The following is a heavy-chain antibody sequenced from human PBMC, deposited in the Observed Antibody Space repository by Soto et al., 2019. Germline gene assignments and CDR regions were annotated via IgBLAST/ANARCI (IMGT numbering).Heavy chain of an antibody. CDR2: SIPIFGTA. CDR1: GGTFSSYA. D-gene: IGHD2-21*02. J-gene: IGHJ4*02. Sequence: QVQLVQSGAEVKKPGSSVKVSCKASGGTFSSYAISWVRQAPGQGLEWMGGSIPIFGTANYAQKFQGRVTITADKSTSTAYMELSSLRSEDTAVYYCARAEPRVVTATPHFDYWGQGTLVTVSS. CDR3: ARAEPRVVTATPHFDY. V-gene: IGHV1-69*06.